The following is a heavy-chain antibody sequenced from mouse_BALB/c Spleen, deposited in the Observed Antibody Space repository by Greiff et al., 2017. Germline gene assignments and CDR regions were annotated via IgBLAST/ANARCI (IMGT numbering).Heavy chain of an antibody. V-gene: IGHV3-8*02. CDR3: ARYYYGSSYGYFDV. Sequence: DVKLQESGPSLVKPSQTLSLTCSVTGDSITSGYWNWIRKFPGNKLEYMGYISYSGSTYYNPSLKSRISITRDTSKNQYYLQLNSVTTEDTATYYCARYYYGSSYGYFDVWGAGTTVTVSS. CDR2: ISYSGST. J-gene: IGHJ1*01. D-gene: IGHD1-1*01. CDR1: GDSITSGY.